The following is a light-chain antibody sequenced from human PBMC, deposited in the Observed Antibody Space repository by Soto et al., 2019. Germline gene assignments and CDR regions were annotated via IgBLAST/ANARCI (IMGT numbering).Light chain of an antibody. Sequence: QSALTQPASVSGSPGQSITISCTGTSSDVGDYNYVSWYQLHPGKVPKLMVFEVSNRPSGVSYRFSGSKSGNTASLTISGLQAEDEADYFCSSYSISTAYLFGTGTKLTVL. CDR2: EVS. CDR3: SSYSISTAYL. V-gene: IGLV2-14*01. CDR1: SSDVGDYNY. J-gene: IGLJ1*01.